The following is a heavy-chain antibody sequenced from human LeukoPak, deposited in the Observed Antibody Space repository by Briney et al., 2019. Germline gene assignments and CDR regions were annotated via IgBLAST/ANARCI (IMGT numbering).Heavy chain of an antibody. CDR3: ARGGREGDYGDWSAFDY. CDR1: GYTFTGYF. CDR2: INPNSDGT. V-gene: IGHV1-2*02. J-gene: IGHJ4*02. D-gene: IGHD4-17*01. Sequence: ASVKVSCKTSGYTFTGYFMHWVRQAPGQGLEWMGWINPNSDGTKYVQKFQGRVTMTRDTSISTAYMELSGLRSDDTAVYYCARGGREGDYGDWSAFDYWGQGTLVTVSS.